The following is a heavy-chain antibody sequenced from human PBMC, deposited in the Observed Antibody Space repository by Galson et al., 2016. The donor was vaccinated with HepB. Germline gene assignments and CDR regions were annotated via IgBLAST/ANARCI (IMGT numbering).Heavy chain of an antibody. V-gene: IGHV1-46*03. CDR3: ARDRTVTTLLHY. Sequence: SCKASGYIFSTYHLHWVRQAPGQGLEWMGAINPSDITTHYAQKFQGRVTMTSDTATSTVYMELSRLRSDDTAVYYCARDRTVTTLLHYWGQGTLVTVSS. CDR2: INPSDITT. CDR1: GYIFSTYH. J-gene: IGHJ4*02. D-gene: IGHD4-17*01.